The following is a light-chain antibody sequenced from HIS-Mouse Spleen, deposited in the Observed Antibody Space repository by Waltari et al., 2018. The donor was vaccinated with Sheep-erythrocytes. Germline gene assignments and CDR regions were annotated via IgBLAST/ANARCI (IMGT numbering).Light chain of an antibody. Sequence: SYELTQPPSVSVSPGQTASITCSGDKLGDKYACWYQQKPGQSPVLVIYQGSKRPSGIHGRFSGYNSENTATLTISGTQAMDEDDYYCQAWDSSTAWVFGGGTKLTVL. CDR1: KLGDKY. CDR2: QGS. V-gene: IGLV3-1*01. CDR3: QAWDSSTAWV. J-gene: IGLJ3*02.